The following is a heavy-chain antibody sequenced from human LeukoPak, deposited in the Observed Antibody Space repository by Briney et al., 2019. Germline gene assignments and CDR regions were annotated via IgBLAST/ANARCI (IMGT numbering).Heavy chain of an antibody. V-gene: IGHV4-4*07. CDR3: ARGSHFSAFDI. J-gene: IGHJ3*02. CDR1: GGSISSYH. Sequence: PSGTLSLTCTVSGGSISSYHWSWIRQPAGKGLEWIGRIHTSGSTNYNPSLKSRVTMSVDTSKNQFSLKLSSVTAADTAVYYCARGSHFSAFDIWGQGTMVTVSS. CDR2: IHTSGST. D-gene: IGHD2/OR15-2a*01.